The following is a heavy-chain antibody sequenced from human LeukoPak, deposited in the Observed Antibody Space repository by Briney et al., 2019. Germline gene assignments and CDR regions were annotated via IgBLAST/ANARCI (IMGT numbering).Heavy chain of an antibody. Sequence: PSETLSLTCTVSGGSISSYYWSWIRQPPGKGLEWIGYIYYSGSTNYNPSLKSRVTISVDTSKNQFSLKLSSVTAADTAVYYCARDLSYSSGQGRFDYWGQGTLVTVSS. CDR3: ARDLSYSSGQGRFDY. CDR1: GGSISSYY. V-gene: IGHV4-59*01. J-gene: IGHJ4*02. D-gene: IGHD6-19*01. CDR2: IYYSGST.